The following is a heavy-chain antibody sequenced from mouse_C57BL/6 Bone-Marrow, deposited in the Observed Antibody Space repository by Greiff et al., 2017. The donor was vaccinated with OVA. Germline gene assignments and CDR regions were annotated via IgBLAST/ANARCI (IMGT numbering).Heavy chain of an antibody. CDR1: GYTFTSYW. J-gene: IGHJ1*03. CDR3: ASLYGSSYWYFDV. D-gene: IGHD1-1*01. Sequence: QVQLQQPGAELVMPGASVKLSCKASGYTFTSYWMHWVKQRPGQGLEWIGEIDPSDSYTNYNQKFKGKSTLTVDKSSSTAYMQLSSLTSEDSAVYYCASLYGSSYWYFDVWGTGTTVTVSS. V-gene: IGHV1-69*01. CDR2: IDPSDSYT.